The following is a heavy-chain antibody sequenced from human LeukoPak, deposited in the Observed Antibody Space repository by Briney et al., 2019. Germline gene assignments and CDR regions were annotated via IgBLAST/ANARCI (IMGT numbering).Heavy chain of an antibody. D-gene: IGHD5-18*01. V-gene: IGHV1-18*01. J-gene: IGHJ4*02. Sequence: ASVTVSCKASGYTFTSYDINWVRQATGQGLEWMGWMNPNSGNTNYAQKLQGRVTMTTDTSTSTAYMELRSLRSDDTAVYYCARDRAAMVPSPFDYWGQGTLVTVSS. CDR2: MNPNSGNT. CDR3: ARDRAAMVPSPFDY. CDR1: GYTFTSYD.